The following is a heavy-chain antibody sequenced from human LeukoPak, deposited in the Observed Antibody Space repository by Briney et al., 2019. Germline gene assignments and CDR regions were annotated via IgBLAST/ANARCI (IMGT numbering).Heavy chain of an antibody. CDR2: IYTSGST. J-gene: IGHJ3*02. CDR3: VMVRYDSSGYRAFDI. CDR1: GDSISSGSYY. V-gene: IGHV4-61*02. Sequence: SETLSLTCTVSGDSISSGSYYWRWIRQPAGKGLEWIGLIYTSGSTNYNPSLKSRVTISVDTSKNQFSLRLSSVTAVDTAVYYCVMVRYDSSGYRAFDIWGQGPMVTVSS. D-gene: IGHD3-22*01.